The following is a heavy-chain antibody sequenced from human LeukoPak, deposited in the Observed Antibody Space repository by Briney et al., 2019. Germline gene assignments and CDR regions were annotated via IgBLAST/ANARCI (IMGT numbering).Heavy chain of an antibody. V-gene: IGHV3-30*02. CDR3: AKVLRFLEWLGNSGDV. J-gene: IGHJ6*04. Sequence: PGGSLRLSCAASGFTFSSYGMHWVRQAPGKGLEWVAFIRYDGSNKYYADSVKGRFTISRDNSKNTLYLQMNSLRAEDTAVYYCAKVLRFLEWLGNSGDVCGKGTTVTVSS. CDR2: IRYDGSNK. D-gene: IGHD3-3*01. CDR1: GFTFSSYG.